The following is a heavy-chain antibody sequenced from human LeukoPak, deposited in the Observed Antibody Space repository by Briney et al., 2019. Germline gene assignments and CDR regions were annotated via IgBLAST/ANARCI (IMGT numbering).Heavy chain of an antibody. J-gene: IGHJ4*02. CDR2: ISTYNGNP. CDR1: GYTFNSYD. CDR3: ARVLRYDFWSAYYFDY. D-gene: IGHD3-3*01. V-gene: IGHV1-18*01. Sequence: ASVKVSCKASGYTFNSYDISWVRQAPGQGLEWMAWISTYNGNPNYPLKVQGRATMTTDTSTSTAYMGVRSLRSDDTAVYYCARVLRYDFWSAYYFDYWGQGTLVTVSS.